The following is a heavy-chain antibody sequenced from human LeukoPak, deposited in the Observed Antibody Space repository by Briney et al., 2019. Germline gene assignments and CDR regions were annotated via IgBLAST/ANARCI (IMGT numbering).Heavy chain of an antibody. CDR1: GGSISSYY. Sequence: SETLSLTCTVSGGSISSYYWSWIRQPPGKGLEWIGYIYYSGSTNYNPSLKSRVTISVDTSKNQFSLKLSSVTAADTAVYYCARDERPVVAATIVDAFDIWGQGTMVTVSS. D-gene: IGHD2-15*01. CDR3: ARDERPVVAATIVDAFDI. J-gene: IGHJ3*02. V-gene: IGHV4-59*01. CDR2: IYYSGST.